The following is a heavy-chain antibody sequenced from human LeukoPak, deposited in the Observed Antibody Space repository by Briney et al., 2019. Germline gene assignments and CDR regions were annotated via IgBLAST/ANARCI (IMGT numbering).Heavy chain of an antibody. J-gene: IGHJ4*02. D-gene: IGHD6-19*01. CDR3: ARTSNVGGHSSGSDY. Sequence: SETLSLTCTVSGGSISSSRYYWGWIRQPPGKGLEWVGNIYYSGNTYYNPSLKSRVTISVDTSKNQFSLKLSSVTAADTAIYYCARTSNVGGHSSGSDYWGQGTLVTVSS. V-gene: IGHV4-39*01. CDR2: IYYSGNT. CDR1: GGSISSSRYY.